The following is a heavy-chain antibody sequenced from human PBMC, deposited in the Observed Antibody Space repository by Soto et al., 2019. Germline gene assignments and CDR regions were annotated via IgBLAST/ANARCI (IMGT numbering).Heavy chain of an antibody. CDR3: ARTNWGPYYYYGMDV. V-gene: IGHV3-11*01. D-gene: IGHD7-27*01. CDR1: GFTFSDYS. CDR2: ISSSDTTI. J-gene: IGHJ6*02. Sequence: TGGSLRLSCAASGFTFSDYSMSWIRQAPGKGLEWVSYISSSDTTIYYADSVKGRFTISRDNAKNSLYLQMNSLRAEDTAVYYCARTNWGPYYYYGMDVWGQGTTVTVSS.